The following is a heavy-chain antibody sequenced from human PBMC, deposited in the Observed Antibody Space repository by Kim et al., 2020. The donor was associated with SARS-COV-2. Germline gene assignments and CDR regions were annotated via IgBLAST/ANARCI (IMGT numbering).Heavy chain of an antibody. D-gene: IGHD2-2*01. CDR1: GYSFTSYW. J-gene: IGHJ3*02. CDR3: ARQYCSSTSCYVHDAFDI. Sequence: GESLKISCKGSGYSFTSYWISWVRQMPGKGLEWMGRIDPSDSYTNYSPSFQGHVTISADKSISTAYLQWSSLKASDTAMYYYARQYCSSTSCYVHDAFDIWGQGTMVTVSS. CDR2: IDPSDSYT. V-gene: IGHV5-10-1*01.